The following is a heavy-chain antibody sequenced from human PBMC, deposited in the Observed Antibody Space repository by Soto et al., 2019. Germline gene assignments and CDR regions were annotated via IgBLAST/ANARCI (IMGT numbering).Heavy chain of an antibody. D-gene: IGHD6-13*01. CDR1: GGSSSNYY. CDR3: ARRPIAAAGKYNWFDP. Sequence: SETLSLTCTVSGGSSSNYYLTWIRQPPGKGLEWIGFIYYSGGTNYNPSLKSRVTISVDTSKNQFSLKLSSVTAADSAVYYCARRPIAAAGKYNWFDPWGQGTLVTVSS. CDR2: IYYSGGT. V-gene: IGHV4-59*08. J-gene: IGHJ5*02.